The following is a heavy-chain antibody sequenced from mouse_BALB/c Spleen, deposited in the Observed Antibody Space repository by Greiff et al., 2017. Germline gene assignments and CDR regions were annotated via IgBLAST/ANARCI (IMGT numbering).Heavy chain of an antibody. CDR2: INPSNGGT. CDR3: TRSGNYDAMDY. CDR1: GYTFTSYY. J-gene: IGHJ4*01. V-gene: IGHV1S81*02. D-gene: IGHD2-1*01. Sequence: QVQLQQSGAELVKPGASVKLSCKASGYTFTSYYMYWVKQRPGQGLEWIGEINPSNGGTNFNEKFKSKATLTVDKSSSTAYVQLSSLTSEDSAVYYCTRSGNYDAMDYWGQGTSVTVSS.